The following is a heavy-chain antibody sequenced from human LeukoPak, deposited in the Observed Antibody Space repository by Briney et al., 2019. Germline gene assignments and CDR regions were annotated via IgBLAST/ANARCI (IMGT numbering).Heavy chain of an antibody. J-gene: IGHJ4*02. CDR1: GYTFTSYY. CDR2: INPSGGST. CDR3: ARLVTLTIWGETKGYYFDY. V-gene: IGHV1-46*01. D-gene: IGHD3-9*01. Sequence: ASVKVSCKASGYTFTSYYMHWVRQAPGQGLEWMGIINPSGGSTSYAQKFQGRVTMTGDTSTSTVYMELSSLRSEDTAVYYCARLVTLTIWGETKGYYFDYWGQGTLVTVS.